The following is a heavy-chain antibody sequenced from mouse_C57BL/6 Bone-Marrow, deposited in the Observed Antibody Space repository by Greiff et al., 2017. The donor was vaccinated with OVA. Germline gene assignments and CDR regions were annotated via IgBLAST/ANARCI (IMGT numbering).Heavy chain of an antibody. V-gene: IGHV1-50*01. Sequence: QVQLQQPGAELVKPGASVKLSCKASGYTFTSYWMQWVKQRPGQGLEWIGEIDPSDSYTNYNQKFKGKATLTVDTSSSPAYMQLSSLTSEDSAVYYCAREEGNYWFAYWGQGTLVTVSA. J-gene: IGHJ3*01. D-gene: IGHD2-1*01. CDR3: AREEGNYWFAY. CDR2: IDPSDSYT. CDR1: GYTFTSYW.